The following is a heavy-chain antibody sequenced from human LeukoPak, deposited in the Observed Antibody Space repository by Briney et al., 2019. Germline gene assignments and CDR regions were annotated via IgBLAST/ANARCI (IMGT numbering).Heavy chain of an antibody. D-gene: IGHD3-10*01. CDR2: INPNSGGT. V-gene: IGHV1-2*06. Sequence: GASVKVSCKASGYTFTGYYMHWVRQAPGQGLEWMGRINPNSGGTNYAQKFQGRVTRTRDTSISTAYMELSRLRSDDTAVYYCARVLRITMVRGADTFDYWGQGTLVTVSS. CDR1: GYTFTGYY. CDR3: ARVLRITMVRGADTFDY. J-gene: IGHJ4*02.